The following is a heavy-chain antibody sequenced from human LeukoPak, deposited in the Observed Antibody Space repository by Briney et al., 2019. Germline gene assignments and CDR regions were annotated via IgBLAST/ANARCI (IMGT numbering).Heavy chain of an antibody. CDR1: GNSISSGDNY. CDR2: IYTSGST. J-gene: IGHJ4*02. V-gene: IGHV4-61*02. CDR3: ARGRYAISWELRRVGSRGYFDY. Sequence: SETLSLTCTVSGNSISSGDNYWSWIRQPAGKGLEWIGRIYTSGSTNYNPSLKSRVTISVDTSKNQFSLKLSSVTAADTAVYYCARGRYAISWELRRVGSRGYFDYWGQGTLVTVSS. D-gene: IGHD1-26*01.